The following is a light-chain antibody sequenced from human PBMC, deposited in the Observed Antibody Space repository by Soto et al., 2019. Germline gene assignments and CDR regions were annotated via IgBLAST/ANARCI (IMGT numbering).Light chain of an antibody. Sequence: QSALTQPASVSGSPGQSITISCTGTSSDVGGYNYVTWYQQHPGKAPKLMIYDVSNRPSGVPNRFSGYKSCNTASLTNSGIQAEDEADYYCSSYTSSSTLVVFGGGTKHTVL. CDR3: SSYTSSSTLVV. CDR1: SSDVGGYNY. V-gene: IGLV2-14*01. J-gene: IGLJ2*01. CDR2: DVS.